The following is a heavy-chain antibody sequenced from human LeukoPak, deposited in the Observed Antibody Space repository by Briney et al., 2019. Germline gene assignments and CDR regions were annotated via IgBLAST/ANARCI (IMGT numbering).Heavy chain of an antibody. CDR1: GYTFTSYY. J-gene: IGHJ5*02. CDR2: INPSGGST. Sequence: ASVKVSCKASGYTFTSYYMHWVRQAPGQGLGWMGIINPSGGSTSYAQKFQGRVTMTRDTSTSTVYMELSSLRSEDTAVYYCARDLIVGATHRGIPYNWFDPWGQGTLVTVSS. D-gene: IGHD1-26*01. V-gene: IGHV1-46*01. CDR3: ARDLIVGATHRGIPYNWFDP.